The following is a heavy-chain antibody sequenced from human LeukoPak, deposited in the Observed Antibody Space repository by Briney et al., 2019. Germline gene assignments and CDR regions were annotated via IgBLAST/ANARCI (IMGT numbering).Heavy chain of an antibody. V-gene: IGHV3-30-3*01. Sequence: GGSLRLSCAASGFTFSSYAMHWVRQAPGKGLEWVAVISYDGSNKYYADSVKGRFTISRDNAKNSLYLQMNNLRDEDTAVYYCARTDGMDVWGQGTTVTVSS. J-gene: IGHJ6*02. CDR2: ISYDGSNK. CDR1: GFTFSSYA. CDR3: ARTDGMDV.